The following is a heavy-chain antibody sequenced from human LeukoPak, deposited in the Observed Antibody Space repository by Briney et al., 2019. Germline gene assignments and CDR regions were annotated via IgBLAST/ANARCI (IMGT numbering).Heavy chain of an antibody. D-gene: IGHD4-17*01. V-gene: IGHV4-31*11. Sequence: SEALSLTCAVSGVSMSSGAFYWSWIRQHPGKGLEWLGNIYYSGSTYYNPSLKSRVTISVDRSKNQFSLKLTSVTAADTAVYYCARAFPFDDYGDPDAFDIWGQGTMVTVSS. J-gene: IGHJ3*02. CDR2: IYYSGST. CDR3: ARAFPFDDYGDPDAFDI. CDR1: GVSMSSGAFY.